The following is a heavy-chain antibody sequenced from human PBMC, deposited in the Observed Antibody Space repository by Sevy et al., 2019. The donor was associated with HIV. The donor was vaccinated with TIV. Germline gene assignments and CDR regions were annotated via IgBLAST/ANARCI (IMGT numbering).Heavy chain of an antibody. CDR3: ARVQKGVWFRELSSFPDY. J-gene: IGHJ4*02. Sequence: GGSLRLSCAASGFTFSSYSMNWVRQAPGKGLEWVSYISSSSSTIYYADSVKGRFTISRDNAKNSLYLQMNSLRAEDTAVYYCARVQKGVWFRELSSFPDYWGQGTLVTVSS. D-gene: IGHD3-10*01. V-gene: IGHV3-48*01. CDR2: ISSSSSTI. CDR1: GFTFSSYS.